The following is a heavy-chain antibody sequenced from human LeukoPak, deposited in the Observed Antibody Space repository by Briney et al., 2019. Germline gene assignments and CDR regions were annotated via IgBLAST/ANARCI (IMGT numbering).Heavy chain of an antibody. D-gene: IGHD2-15*01. CDR2: MSSSGNLM. Sequence: GESLRLSCAASVFTFRRWSINGVREAPEKGLEGGSSMSSSGNLMHYADSVKGRFTISRDNAKNSLYLQMDSLRGEDTAVYFCARVGCRGGSCSSRGDYYYGMDVWGKGTTVTVSS. CDR1: VFTFRRWS. V-gene: IGHV3-21*06. CDR3: ARVGCRGGSCSSRGDYYYGMDV. J-gene: IGHJ6*04.